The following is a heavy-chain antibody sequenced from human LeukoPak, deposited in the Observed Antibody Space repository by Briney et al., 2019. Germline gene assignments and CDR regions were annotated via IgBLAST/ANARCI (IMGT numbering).Heavy chain of an antibody. V-gene: IGHV3-9*01. CDR1: GFTFDGYA. CDR2: ISWNSGSI. J-gene: IGHJ4*02. CDR3: AKDWYYDSSGPNYFDY. Sequence: GRSLRLSCAASGFTFDGYAMHWVRQAPGKGLEWVSGISWNSGSIGYADSVKGRFTISRDNAKNSLYLQMNSLRAEDTALYYCAKDWYYDSSGPNYFDYWGQGTLVTVSS. D-gene: IGHD3-22*01.